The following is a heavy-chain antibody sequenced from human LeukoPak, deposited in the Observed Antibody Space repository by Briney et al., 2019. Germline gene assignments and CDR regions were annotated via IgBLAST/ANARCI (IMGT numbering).Heavy chain of an antibody. CDR1: GFTVSSNY. CDR3: AREADTIWGNYFYY. V-gene: IGHV3-53*01. D-gene: IGHD3-3*01. Sequence: GGSLRLSCAASGFTVSSNYMSWVRQAAGKGLEWVSIIYSGGSTYYADSVKGRFTISRDNSKNTLYLQMNSLRAEDTAVYYCAREADTIWGNYFYYWGQGTLVTVSS. CDR2: IYSGGST. J-gene: IGHJ4*02.